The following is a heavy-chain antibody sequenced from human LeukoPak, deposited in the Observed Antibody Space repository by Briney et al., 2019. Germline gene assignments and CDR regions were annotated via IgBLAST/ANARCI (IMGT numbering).Heavy chain of an antibody. CDR3: ARHNSYGAFDY. V-gene: IGHV4-34*01. D-gene: IGHD5-18*01. CDR2: INHSGST. CDR1: GGSFSGYY. Sequence: PSETLSLTCAVYGGSFSGYYWSWIRQPPGKGLEWIGEINHSGSTNYNPSLKSRVTISVDTSKNQFSLKLSSVTAADTAVYYCARHNSYGAFDYWGQGTLVTVSS. J-gene: IGHJ4*02.